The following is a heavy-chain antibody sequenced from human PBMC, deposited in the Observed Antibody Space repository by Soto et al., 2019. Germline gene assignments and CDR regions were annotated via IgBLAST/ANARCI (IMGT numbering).Heavy chain of an antibody. CDR2: VIPMLRMS. D-gene: IGHD3-10*01. J-gene: IGHJ4*02. Sequence: QAQLVQSGAEVRKPGSSVKVSCTASGDTFNFYTISWVRQAPGQGLEWMGRVIPMLRMSNYAQKFQGRVTISADKSTSTAYMALSSLRSDDTAVYYCATNYGSGSTHFDYWGQGTLVTVSS. CDR3: ATNYGSGSTHFDY. V-gene: IGHV1-69*02. CDR1: GDTFNFYT.